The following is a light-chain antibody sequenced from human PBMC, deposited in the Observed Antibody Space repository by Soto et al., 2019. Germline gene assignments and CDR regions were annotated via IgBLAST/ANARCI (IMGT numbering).Light chain of an antibody. J-gene: IGLJ2*01. CDR2: DVS. CDR3: SSQGTSSTLV. Sequence: QSALTQPASVSGSPGQSITISYTGTSSDVGYYNYVSWYQQHPGKAPNLMIYDVSNRPSGVSNRFSGSKSGNTASLTISGLQAEDEADYYCSSQGTSSTLVFGGGTQLTVL. CDR1: SSDVGYYNY. V-gene: IGLV2-14*01.